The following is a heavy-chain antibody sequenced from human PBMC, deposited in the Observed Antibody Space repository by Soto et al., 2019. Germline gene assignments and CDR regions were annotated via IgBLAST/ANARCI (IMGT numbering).Heavy chain of an antibody. CDR2: IKQDGSEK. D-gene: IGHD6-6*01. CDR3: ARGGGVEQLAKEYYYYYYYMDV. Sequence: PGGSLRLSCAASGFTFSSYWMSWVRQAPGKGLEWVANIKQDGSEKYYVDSVKGRFTISRDNAKNSLYLQMNSLRAEDTAVYYCARGGGVEQLAKEYYYYYYYMDVWGKGTTVTVSS. J-gene: IGHJ6*03. V-gene: IGHV3-7*01. CDR1: GFTFSSYW.